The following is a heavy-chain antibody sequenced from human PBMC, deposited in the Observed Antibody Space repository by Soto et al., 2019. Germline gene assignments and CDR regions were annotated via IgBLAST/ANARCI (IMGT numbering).Heavy chain of an antibody. CDR1: GFTFSSYG. Sequence: QVQLVESGGGVVQPGRSLRLSCAASGFTFSSYGMHWVRQAPGKGLEWVAVIWYDGSNKYYADSVKGRLTISRDNSKNTLYLQMNSLRAADTAVYYCASEYCSGGRCYYYGMDVWGQGTTVTVSS. V-gene: IGHV3-33*01. J-gene: IGHJ6*02. D-gene: IGHD2-15*01. CDR2: IWYDGSNK. CDR3: ASEYCSGGRCYYYGMDV.